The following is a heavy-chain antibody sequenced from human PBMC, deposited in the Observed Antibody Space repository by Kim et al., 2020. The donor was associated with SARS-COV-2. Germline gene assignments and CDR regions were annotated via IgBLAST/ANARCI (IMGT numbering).Heavy chain of an antibody. D-gene: IGHD5-18*01. Sequence: GGSLRLSCAASGFTFSSYSMNWVRQAPGKGLEWVSSISSSSSYIYYADSVKGRFIISRDNAKNSLYLQMNSLRAEDTAVYYCARDQAPRGYSYGYGYWGQGTLVTVSS. CDR1: GFTFSSYS. CDR2: ISSSSSYI. V-gene: IGHV3-21*01. CDR3: ARDQAPRGYSYGYGY. J-gene: IGHJ4*02.